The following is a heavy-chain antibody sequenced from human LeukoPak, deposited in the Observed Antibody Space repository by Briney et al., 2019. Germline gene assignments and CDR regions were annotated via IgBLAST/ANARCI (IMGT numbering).Heavy chain of an antibody. J-gene: IGHJ3*02. Sequence: GASVKVSCKASGYTFTSYYMHWVRQAPGQGLEWMGIINPSGGSTSYAQKFQGRVTMTRDMSTSTVYMELSSLRSEDTAVYYCAREGGRVAGSSDAFDIWGQGIMVTVSS. V-gene: IGHV1-46*01. CDR3: AREGGRVAGSSDAFDI. CDR2: INPSGGST. CDR1: GYTFTSYY. D-gene: IGHD6-19*01.